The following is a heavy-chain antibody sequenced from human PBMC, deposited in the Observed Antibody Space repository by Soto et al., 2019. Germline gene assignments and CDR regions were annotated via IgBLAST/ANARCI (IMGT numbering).Heavy chain of an antibody. V-gene: IGHV1-46*01. CDR3: AREGRGYSGYDLSPPFDY. J-gene: IGHJ4*02. CDR1: GYTFTSYY. D-gene: IGHD5-12*01. CDR2: INPSGGST. Sequence: GASVKVSCKASGYTFTSYYMHWVRQAPGQGLEWMGIINPSGGSTSYAQKFQGRVTMTRDTSTSTVYMELSSLRSEDTAVYYCAREGRGYSGYDLSPPFDYWGQGTLVTVSS.